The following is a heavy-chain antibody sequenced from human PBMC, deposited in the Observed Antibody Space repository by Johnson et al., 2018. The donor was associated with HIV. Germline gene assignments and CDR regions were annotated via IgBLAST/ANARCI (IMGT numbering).Heavy chain of an antibody. Sequence: VQLVESGGDMVQPGRSLRLSCTASGFTFSSYGMHWVRQAPGKGLEWVAVIWYDGSERYYADSVKGRFTISRDNAKNSLYLQMNSLRAEDTAVYYCAGIGDGDAFDIWGQGTMVTVSS. CDR1: GFTFSSYG. D-gene: IGHD3-16*01. J-gene: IGHJ3*02. CDR3: AGIGDGDAFDI. CDR2: IWYDGSER. V-gene: IGHV3-33*03.